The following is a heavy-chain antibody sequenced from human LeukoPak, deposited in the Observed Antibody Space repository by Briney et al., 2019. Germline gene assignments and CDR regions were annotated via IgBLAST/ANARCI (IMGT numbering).Heavy chain of an antibody. CDR2: VHYSGST. CDR1: GDSMNDYY. J-gene: IGHJ5*02. D-gene: IGHD2-15*01. CDR3: ARDRYCSGGVCYSGRFDP. V-gene: IGHV4-59*01. Sequence: LETLSLTCTVSGDSMNDYYWTWIRQPPGKGLEWIGYVHYSGSTNYNPSLKSRVTISLDTSKNQFSLKLSSVTAADTAVNYCARDRYCSGGVCYSGRFDPWGQGTLVIVSS.